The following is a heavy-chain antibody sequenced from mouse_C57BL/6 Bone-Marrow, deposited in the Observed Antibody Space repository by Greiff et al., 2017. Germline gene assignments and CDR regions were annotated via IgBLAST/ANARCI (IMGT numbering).Heavy chain of an antibody. D-gene: IGHD1-1*01. CDR3: ALLGYYGSSYGY. CDR2: IHSNSGST. CDR1: GYTFTSYW. V-gene: IGHV1-64*01. Sequence: QVQLQQPGAELVKPGASVKLSCKASGYTFTSYWMHWVKQRPGQGLEWIGMIHSNSGSTNYNEKFKSKATLTVDKSSSTAYMQLSSLTSEDSAVYYCALLGYYGSSYGYWGQGTTRTVSS. J-gene: IGHJ2*01.